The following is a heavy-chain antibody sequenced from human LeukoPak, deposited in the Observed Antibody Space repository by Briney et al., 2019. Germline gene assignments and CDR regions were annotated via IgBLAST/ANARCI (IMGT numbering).Heavy chain of an antibody. Sequence: ASVKVSCKASGYTFSAYYMHWVRQATGQGLEWMGWMNPNSGNTGYAQKFQGRVTMTRNTSISTAYMELSSLRSEDTAVYYCARGVGELLYYYYGMDVWGQGTTVTVSS. CDR1: GYTFSAYY. V-gene: IGHV1-8*02. CDR2: MNPNSGNT. J-gene: IGHJ6*02. D-gene: IGHD3-10*01. CDR3: ARGVGELLYYYYGMDV.